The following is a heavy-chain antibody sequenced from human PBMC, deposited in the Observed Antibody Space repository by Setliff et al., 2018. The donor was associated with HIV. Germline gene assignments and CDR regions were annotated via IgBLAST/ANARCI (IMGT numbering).Heavy chain of an antibody. CDR1: GYTFTSYG. V-gene: IGHV1-18*01. D-gene: IGHD4-17*01. Sequence: ASVKVSCKASGYTFTSYGITWVRQAPGQGLEWMGWISTYNGNTDYAQKLQGRVTMTTDTSTSTAYMELRSLRSDDSAVYYCARDDYGDCVGEFGIWGQGTMVTVSS. J-gene: IGHJ3*02. CDR3: ARDDYGDCVGEFGI. CDR2: ISTYNGNT.